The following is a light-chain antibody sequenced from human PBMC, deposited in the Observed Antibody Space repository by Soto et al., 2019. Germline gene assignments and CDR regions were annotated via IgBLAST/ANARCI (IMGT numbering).Light chain of an antibody. CDR1: TSNIGNNH. CDR3: GTWDGRLGV. CDR2: DNN. V-gene: IGLV1-51*01. J-gene: IGLJ1*01. Sequence: QSVLTQPPSVSATPGQKVAISCSGSTSNIGNNHVSWYQQFPGSAPKLLIYDNNKRPSGIPDRFSGSKSGTSATLGITGLQTGDEADYYRGTWDGRLGVCGTGPKVTVL.